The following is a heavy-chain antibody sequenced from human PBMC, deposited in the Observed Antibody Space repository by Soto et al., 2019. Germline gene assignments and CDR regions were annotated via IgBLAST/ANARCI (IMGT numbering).Heavy chain of an antibody. V-gene: IGHV6-1*01. J-gene: IGHJ6*02. D-gene: IGHD6-13*01. CDR1: GDSVSSNSAA. CDR3: ASSRIAAAGWSQYYYYGMDV. CDR2: TYYRSKWYN. Sequence: PSQTLSLTCAISGDSVSSNSAAWNWIRQSPSRGLEWLGRTYYRSKWYNDYAVSVKSRITINPDTSKNQFSLQLNSVTPEDTAVYYCASSRIAAAGWSQYYYYGMDVWGQGTTVTVSS.